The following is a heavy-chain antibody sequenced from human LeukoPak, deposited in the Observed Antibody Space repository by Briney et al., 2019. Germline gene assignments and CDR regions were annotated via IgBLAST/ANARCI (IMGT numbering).Heavy chain of an antibody. CDR3: ARIRRPYDAFDI. J-gene: IGHJ3*02. V-gene: IGHV4-59*08. Sequence: PSEALSLTCNVSGGSISGYHWSWIRQPPGKGLEWLGYIYYSGSSNYNPSLKSRVTISVDTSKNQFSLKLSSVTAADTAVYYCARIRRPYDAFDIWGQGTMVTVSS. CDR1: GGSISGYH. CDR2: IYYSGSS.